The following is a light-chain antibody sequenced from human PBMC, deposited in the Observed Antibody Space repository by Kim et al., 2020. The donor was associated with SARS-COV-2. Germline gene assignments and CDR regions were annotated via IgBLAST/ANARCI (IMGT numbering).Light chain of an antibody. CDR1: SGHNTYA. CDR3: QTWGTGNWV. V-gene: IGLV4-69*01. J-gene: IGLJ3*02. CDR2: VNSDGSH. Sequence: ASVKLTCTLSSGHNTYAIAWHQQQPEKGPRYLMKVNSDGSHTKGDGIPDRFSGSSSGAERYLTISSLQSEDEADYYCQTWGTGNWVFGGGTQLTVL.